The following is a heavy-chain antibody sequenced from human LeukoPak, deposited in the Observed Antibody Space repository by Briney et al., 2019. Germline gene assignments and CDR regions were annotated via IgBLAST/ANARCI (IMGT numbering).Heavy chain of an antibody. CDR2: ISSRGSSI. CDR1: GFTFSTYE. CDR3: ARALTMIVVVMGY. D-gene: IGHD3-22*01. J-gene: IGHJ4*02. V-gene: IGHV3-48*03. Sequence: PGGSLRLSCAASGFTFSTYEMDWVRQAPGKELEWVSYISSRGSSIYYADSVEGRFTISRDNAKNSLYLQMNSLRAEDTAVYYCARALTMIVVVMGYWGQGTLVTVSS.